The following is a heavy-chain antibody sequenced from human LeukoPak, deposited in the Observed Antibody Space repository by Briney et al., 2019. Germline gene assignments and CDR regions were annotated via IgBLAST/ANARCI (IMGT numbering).Heavy chain of an antibody. CDR2: INHSGST. J-gene: IGHJ6*03. Sequence: SETLSLTCAVYGGSFSGYYWSWIRQPPGKGLEWVGEINHSGSTNYNPSLKSRVAISVDTSKNQFSLKLSSVTAADTAVYYCASSRSNDLGPSYSMDVWGKGAPVAVSS. V-gene: IGHV4-34*01. CDR3: ASSRSNDLGPSYSMDV. D-gene: IGHD3-16*01. CDR1: GGSFSGYY.